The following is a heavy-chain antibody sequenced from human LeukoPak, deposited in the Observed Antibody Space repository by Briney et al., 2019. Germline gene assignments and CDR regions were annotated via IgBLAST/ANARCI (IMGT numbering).Heavy chain of an antibody. CDR2: ISYDGSNK. J-gene: IGHJ4*02. D-gene: IGHD3-22*01. CDR3: AKDQASGEYYDSSAQ. CDR1: GFTFSSYG. Sequence: PGRSLRLSCAASGFTFSSYGMHWVRQAPGKGLEWVAVISYDGSNKYYADSVKGRFTISRDNSKNTLYLQMNSLRAEDTAVYYCAKDQASGEYYDSSAQWGQGTLVTVSS. V-gene: IGHV3-30*18.